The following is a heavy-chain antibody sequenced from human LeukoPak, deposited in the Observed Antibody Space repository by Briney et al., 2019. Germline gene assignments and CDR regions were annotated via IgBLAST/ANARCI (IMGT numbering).Heavy chain of an antibody. D-gene: IGHD6-25*01. CDR3: ARALAAAGSY. V-gene: IGHV3-7*01. Sequence: GGSLRLSCAASGFTFSDYWMHWVRQAPGKGLEWVANMNQDGSQKYYVDSVKGRFTISRDNAKNSLYLQMNSLRAEDTAVYYCARALAAAGSYWGQGTLVTVSS. J-gene: IGHJ4*02. CDR2: MNQDGSQK. CDR1: GFTFSDYW.